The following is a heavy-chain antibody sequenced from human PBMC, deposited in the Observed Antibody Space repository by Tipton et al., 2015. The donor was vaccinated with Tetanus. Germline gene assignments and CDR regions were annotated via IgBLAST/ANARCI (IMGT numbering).Heavy chain of an antibody. Sequence: TLSLTCTVSGGSISSTNYYWGWIRQPPGKGLEWIGSIYNTGNTYYNPALTSRVTMSVDTSMIQFSLKLRSLTDADTAVYYCARRDYSDSSVDNWGQGTLVTVSS. CDR1: GGSISSTNYY. CDR2: IYNTGNT. CDR3: ARRDYSDSSVDN. J-gene: IGHJ4*02. D-gene: IGHD3-22*01. V-gene: IGHV4-39*01.